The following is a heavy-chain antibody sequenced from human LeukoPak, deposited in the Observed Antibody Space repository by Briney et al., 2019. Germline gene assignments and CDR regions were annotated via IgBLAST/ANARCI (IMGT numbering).Heavy chain of an antibody. CDR3: ARARYDSSGYYPLGDY. J-gene: IGHJ4*02. V-gene: IGHV3-21*01. Sequence: GGSLRLSCAASGFTFSSYGMIWVRRAPGKGLEWVASITRSSNYLYYADSLKGRFTISRDNAKNSLYLQMNSLRAEDTAVYYCARARYDSSGYYPLGDYWGQGTLVTVSS. D-gene: IGHD3-22*01. CDR1: GFTFSSYG. CDR2: ITRSSNYL.